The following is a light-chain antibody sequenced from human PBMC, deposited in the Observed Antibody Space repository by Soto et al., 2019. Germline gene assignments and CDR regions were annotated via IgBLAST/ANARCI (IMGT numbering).Light chain of an antibody. Sequence: DIQMTQSPSSVSASVGDRVTITCRASQGLSVWLGWYQQKPGKAPQLLIFGASGLQTGVPSRFCGSGSGTDFTLTISSLQPEDFATYYCQQAYSFPLTFGGGTKVEIK. CDR1: QGLSVW. CDR3: QQAYSFPLT. J-gene: IGKJ4*01. CDR2: GAS. V-gene: IGKV1-12*01.